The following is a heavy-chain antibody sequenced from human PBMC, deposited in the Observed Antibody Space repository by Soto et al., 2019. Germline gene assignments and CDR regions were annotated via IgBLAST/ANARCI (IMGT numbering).Heavy chain of an antibody. V-gene: IGHV3-48*01. Sequence: EVQLVESGGGLVQPGGSLRLSCAASGFTFSSYSMNWVRQAPGKGLEWVSYISSSSSTIYYADSVKGRFTISRDNAKHSLYLQMNSLRAEDTAVYYCAREWVGYCSSTSCYEGWYYFDYWGQGTLVTVSS. J-gene: IGHJ4*02. CDR1: GFTFSSYS. D-gene: IGHD2-2*01. CDR3: AREWVGYCSSTSCYEGWYYFDY. CDR2: ISSSSSTI.